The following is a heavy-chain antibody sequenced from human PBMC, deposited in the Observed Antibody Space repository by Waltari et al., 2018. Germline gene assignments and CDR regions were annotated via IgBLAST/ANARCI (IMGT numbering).Heavy chain of an antibody. CDR1: GFTFSSYG. CDR2: IWYDGSNK. D-gene: IGHD4-17*01. V-gene: IGHV3-33*01. Sequence: QVQLVESGGGVVQPGRSLRLSCAASGFTFSSYGMHWVRQAPGKGLEWVAVIWYDGSNKYYAASVKGRFTISRDNSKNTRYLQRNSRRAEDTAVYYCARDGAHGDYGNDFDYWGQGTLVTVSS. J-gene: IGHJ4*02. CDR3: ARDGAHGDYGNDFDY.